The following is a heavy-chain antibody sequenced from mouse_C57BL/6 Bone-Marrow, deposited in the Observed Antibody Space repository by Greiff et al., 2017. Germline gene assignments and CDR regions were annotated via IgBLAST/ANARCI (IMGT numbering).Heavy chain of an antibody. CDR2: IDPENGDT. Sequence: VQLQQSGAELVRPGASVKLSCTASGYNIKDDYMHWVKQRPEQGLEWIGWIDPENGDTKYTSKFQGKATITADTSSNTAYLQLSSLTSEDTAVCNCTTPGVCFDYWGQGTTLTVSS. V-gene: IGHV14-4*01. CDR3: TTPGVCFDY. CDR1: GYNIKDDY. J-gene: IGHJ2*01.